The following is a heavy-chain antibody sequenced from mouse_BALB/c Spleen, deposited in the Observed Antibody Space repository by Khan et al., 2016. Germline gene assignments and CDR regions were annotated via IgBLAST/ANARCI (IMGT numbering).Heavy chain of an antibody. CDR1: GFTFSDFY. V-gene: IGHV5-4*02. D-gene: IGHD1-1*01. CDR2: ISHGGRYT. J-gene: IGHJ1*01. Sequence: EVELVESGGGLVKPGGSLKLSCAASGFTFSDFYMYWIRQTPKKRLEWVATISHGGRYTYYPDSVRGRFTISRDNAKNNLYLQMTSLKSEDTAMYYCARAGNTDTYWFFAVWGAGTTVTVSS. CDR3: ARAGNTDTYWFFAV.